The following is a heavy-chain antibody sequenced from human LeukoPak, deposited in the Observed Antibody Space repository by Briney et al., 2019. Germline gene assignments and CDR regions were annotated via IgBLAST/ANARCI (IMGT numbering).Heavy chain of an antibody. CDR3: ARCARFRGYSYGYYAFDI. D-gene: IGHD5-18*01. CDR2: ISSSGSTI. Sequence: GGSLRLSCAASGFTFTNFAMTWVRQAPGKGLEWVSYISSSGSTIYYAASVKGRFTISRDNAKNSLYLQMNSLRAEDTAVYYCARCARFRGYSYGYYAFDIWGQGTMVTVSS. V-gene: IGHV3-11*04. J-gene: IGHJ3*02. CDR1: GFTFTNFA.